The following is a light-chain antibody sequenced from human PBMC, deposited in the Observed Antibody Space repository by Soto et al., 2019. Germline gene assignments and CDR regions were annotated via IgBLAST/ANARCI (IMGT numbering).Light chain of an antibody. V-gene: IGLV2-14*01. Sequence: QSALTQPASVSRSPGQSITISCTGTSSDVGGYNYVSWYQQHPGKAPKLMIYEVSNRPSGVSSRFSGSKSGNTASLTISGLQAEDEADYYCSSYTSSSTLVFGGGTKLTVL. J-gene: IGLJ2*01. CDR1: SSDVGGYNY. CDR3: SSYTSSSTLV. CDR2: EVS.